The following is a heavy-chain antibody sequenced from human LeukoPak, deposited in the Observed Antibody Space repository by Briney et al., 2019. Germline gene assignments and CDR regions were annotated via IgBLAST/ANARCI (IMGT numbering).Heavy chain of an antibody. J-gene: IGHJ4*02. CDR2: IYDSGTT. CDR3: AGRRSSGWYAY. D-gene: IGHD6-19*01. CDR1: GFTVSSNY. Sequence: GFLRLSCATSGFTVSSNYMSWVRQAPGKGLEWVSVIYDSGTTYYADSVKGRFLIFRDTSKNTVDLQMNSLRVEDTAVYYCAGRRSSGWYAYWGQGTLVTVSS. V-gene: IGHV3-53*01.